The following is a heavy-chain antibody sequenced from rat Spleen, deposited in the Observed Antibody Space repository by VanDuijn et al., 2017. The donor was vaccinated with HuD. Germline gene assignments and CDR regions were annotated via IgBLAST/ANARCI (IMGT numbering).Heavy chain of an antibody. V-gene: IGHV5-25*01. D-gene: IGHD1-9*01. J-gene: IGHJ3*01. CDR1: GFTFSSFP. Sequence: EVQLVESGGGLVQPGRSLKLSCAASGFTFSSFPMAWVRQAPKKGLEWVAYISSGGGGIYYPDSVQGRFTISRDNAKSTLSLQVDSLRSEDTATYYCARRHYGYTDYFDYWGQGTLVTVSS. CDR2: ISSGGGGI. CDR3: ARRHYGYTDYFDY.